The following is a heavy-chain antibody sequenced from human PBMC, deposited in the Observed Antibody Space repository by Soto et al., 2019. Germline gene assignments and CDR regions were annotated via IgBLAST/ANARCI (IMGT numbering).Heavy chain of an antibody. D-gene: IGHD2-21*02. V-gene: IGHV3-53*01. J-gene: IGHJ4*02. CDR1: GFNVNSNY. CDR2: IYSGETT. Sequence: GGSLRLSCAASGFNVNSNYMNWVRQTPGKGLEWVASIYSGETTYYADSVRGRFTISSDKSKNTLYFQLSSLRIEDTAVYYCTRDGRGLGRLSLFEYWGQGVLVTV. CDR3: TRDGRGLGRLSLFEY.